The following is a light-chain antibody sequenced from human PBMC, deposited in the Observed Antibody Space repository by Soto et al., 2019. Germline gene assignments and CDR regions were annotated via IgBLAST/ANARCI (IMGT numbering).Light chain of an antibody. CDR3: AAWDDSLTGVV. J-gene: IGLJ2*01. CDR1: SSNIGSSA. CDR2: SSN. Sequence: QAVVTQPPSASGTPGQRVTMSCSGTSSNIGSSAVSWYQQLPGTAPKLLIYSSNQRPSGVPDRFSGSKTGTSASLAISGLQSEDEADYYCAAWDDSLTGVVFGGGTQLTVL. V-gene: IGLV1-44*01.